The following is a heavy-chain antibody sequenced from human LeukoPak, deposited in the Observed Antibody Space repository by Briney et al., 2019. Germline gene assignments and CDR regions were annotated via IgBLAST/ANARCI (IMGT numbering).Heavy chain of an antibody. CDR3: ARGDFYDPQGMDV. Sequence: PGGSLRLSCAASGFTVSSNYMSWVRQAPGKGLEWVSVIYGGGSTYYADSVKGRFTISRDNSKNTLYLQMNSLRDEDTAVYYCARGDFYDPQGMDVWGQGTTVTVSS. J-gene: IGHJ6*02. V-gene: IGHV3-66*01. CDR1: GFTVSSNY. D-gene: IGHD3-22*01. CDR2: IYGGGST.